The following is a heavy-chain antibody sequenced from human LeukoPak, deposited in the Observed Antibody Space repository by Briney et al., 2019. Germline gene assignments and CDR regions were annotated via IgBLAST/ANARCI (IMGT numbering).Heavy chain of an antibody. Sequence: GGSLRLSCAASGFTFSSYSMSWVHQAPGKGPEWVSYISGRSSIIYYADSVKGRFTISRDNAKNSLYLQMTGLRAEDTAVYYCARDQSGHIAGGTDAFEIWGQGTMVTVSS. CDR3: ARDQSGHIAGGTDAFEI. V-gene: IGHV3-48*04. D-gene: IGHD1-26*01. CDR1: GFTFSSYS. J-gene: IGHJ3*02. CDR2: ISGRSSII.